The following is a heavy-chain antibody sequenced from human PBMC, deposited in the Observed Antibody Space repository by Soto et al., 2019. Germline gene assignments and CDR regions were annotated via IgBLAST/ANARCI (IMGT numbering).Heavy chain of an antibody. CDR3: ARDFEVPAAILDAFDI. Sequence: PGGSLRLSCAASGFTFSSYSMNWVRQAPGKGLEWVSYISSSSTIYYADSVKGRFTISRDNAKNSLYLQMNSLRAEDTAVYYCARDFEVPAAILDAFDIWGQGTMVTVSS. D-gene: IGHD2-2*01. CDR1: GFTFSSYS. CDR2: ISSSSTI. J-gene: IGHJ3*02. V-gene: IGHV3-48*01.